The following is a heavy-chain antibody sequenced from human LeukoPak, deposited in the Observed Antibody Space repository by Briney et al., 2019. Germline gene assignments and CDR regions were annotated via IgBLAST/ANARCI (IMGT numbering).Heavy chain of an antibody. D-gene: IGHD6-13*01. CDR2: IYYSGST. J-gene: IGHJ5*02. Sequence: PSETLSLTCTVSGGSISSSSYCWGWIRQPPGKGLEWIGSIYYSGSTYYNPSLKSRVTISVDTSKNQFSLKLSSVTAADTAVYYCARILARQQLVLPWGQGTLVTVSS. CDR3: ARILARQQLVLP. V-gene: IGHV4-39*07. CDR1: GGSISSSSYC.